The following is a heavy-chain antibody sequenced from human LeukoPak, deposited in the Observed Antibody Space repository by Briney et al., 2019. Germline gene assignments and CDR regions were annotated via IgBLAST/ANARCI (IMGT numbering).Heavy chain of an antibody. CDR1: GYTFTGYY. V-gene: IGHV1-2*02. CDR2: INPNSGGT. D-gene: IGHD2-2*01. Sequence: ASVKVSCKASGYTFTGYYMHWVRQAPGQGGEGMGWINPNSGGTNYAQKFQARFTMTRDTSISTAYMELSRLRSDDTAVYYCATRYCSSTSWYAEYFQHWGQGTLVTVSS. CDR3: ATRYCSSTSWYAEYFQH. J-gene: IGHJ1*01.